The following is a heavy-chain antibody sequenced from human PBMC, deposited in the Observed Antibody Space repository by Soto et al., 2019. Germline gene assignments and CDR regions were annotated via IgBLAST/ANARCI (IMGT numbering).Heavy chain of an antibody. D-gene: IGHD1-26*01. Sequence: PGGSLRLSCAGSGFTFSNYGMHWVRQAPGKGLEWVTFISYDGSNEYYADSVKGRFTISRDNSKNTLFLQMNSLRAEDTAVYYCAKRGAVSIDYWGQGTPVTVSS. CDR2: ISYDGSNE. V-gene: IGHV3-30*18. CDR3: AKRGAVSIDY. CDR1: GFTFSNYG. J-gene: IGHJ4*02.